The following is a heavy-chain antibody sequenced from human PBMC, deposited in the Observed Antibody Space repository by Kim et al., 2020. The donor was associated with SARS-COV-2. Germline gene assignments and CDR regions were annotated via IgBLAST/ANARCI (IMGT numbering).Heavy chain of an antibody. V-gene: IGHV3-23*01. J-gene: IGHJ3*02. CDR3: AKGGEEYGASFVSAFDI. D-gene: IGHD3-16*01. Sequence: VKSPFTISRDNTKTTLYLQMTSLRAEDTAVYYCAKGGEEYGASFVSAFDIWGQGTMVTVSS.